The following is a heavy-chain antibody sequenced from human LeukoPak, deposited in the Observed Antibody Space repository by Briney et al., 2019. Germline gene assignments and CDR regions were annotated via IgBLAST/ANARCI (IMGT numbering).Heavy chain of an antibody. Sequence: PGGSLRLSCAASGFTFSSYAMSWVRQAPGKGLEWVSAISGSGGSTYYADSVKGRFTISRDNSKNTLYLQMNSLRAEDTAVYYCAKDGGKAGYDSSGYFPYWYFDLWGRGTLVTVSS. CDR1: GFTFSSYA. CDR2: ISGSGGST. J-gene: IGHJ2*01. V-gene: IGHV3-23*01. CDR3: AKDGGKAGYDSSGYFPYWYFDL. D-gene: IGHD3-22*01.